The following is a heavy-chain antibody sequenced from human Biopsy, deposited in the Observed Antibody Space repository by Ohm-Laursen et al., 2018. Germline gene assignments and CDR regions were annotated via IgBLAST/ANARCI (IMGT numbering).Heavy chain of an antibody. Sequence: SLRLSCAASGFTFSNYGMHWVRQAPGKGLEWLAVIWNDGSNKYYGDSLQGRFTISRDNSKNTVYLQMNSLRAADTAVYYCARDRYYGSESYYSHYNMDVWGQGTTVSVSS. V-gene: IGHV3-33*01. CDR2: IWNDGSNK. D-gene: IGHD3-10*01. CDR1: GFTFSNYG. CDR3: ARDRYYGSESYYSHYNMDV. J-gene: IGHJ6*02.